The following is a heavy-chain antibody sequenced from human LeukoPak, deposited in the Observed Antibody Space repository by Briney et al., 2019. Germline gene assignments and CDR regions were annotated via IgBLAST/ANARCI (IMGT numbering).Heavy chain of an antibody. J-gene: IGHJ5*02. D-gene: IGHD3-3*02. V-gene: IGHV3-23*01. CDR2: ISGSGGST. Sequence: GGSLRLSCAASGFTFSSYAMSWVRQAPGKALEWVSAISGSGGSTYYADSVKGRFTISRDNSKNTLYLQMNSLRAEDTAVYYCAKDPLASWSFNWFDPWGQGTLVTVSS. CDR3: AKDPLASWSFNWFDP. CDR1: GFTFSSYA.